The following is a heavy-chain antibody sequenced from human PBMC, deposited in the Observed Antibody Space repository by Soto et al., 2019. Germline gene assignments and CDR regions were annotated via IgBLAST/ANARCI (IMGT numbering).Heavy chain of an antibody. J-gene: IGHJ6*02. CDR2: ISAYNGNT. CDR1: GYTFTSYG. V-gene: IGHV1-18*01. CDR3: EHRPGIAVAGGYYYGMDV. D-gene: IGHD6-19*01. Sequence: ASVTGSCKASGYTFTSYGISWVRQAPGQGLEWMGWISAYNGNTNYAQKLQGRVTMTTDTSTSTAYMELSSLRSEDTAVYYCEHRPGIAVAGGYYYGMDVWGQGTTVTVSS.